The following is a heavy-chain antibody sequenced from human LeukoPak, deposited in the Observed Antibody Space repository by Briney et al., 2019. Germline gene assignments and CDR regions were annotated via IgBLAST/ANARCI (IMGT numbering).Heavy chain of an antibody. CDR3: ARHGGGYSYDY. CDR1: GGSISSYY. Sequence: PSETLSLTCTVSGGSISSYYWSWIRQPPGKGLELIGYIYDSGSTNYNPSLKSRVTISVDTSKNQFSLKLSSVTAADTAGYYCARHGGGYSYDYWGQGTLVTVSS. V-gene: IGHV4-59*01. D-gene: IGHD5-18*01. CDR2: IYDSGST. J-gene: IGHJ4*02.